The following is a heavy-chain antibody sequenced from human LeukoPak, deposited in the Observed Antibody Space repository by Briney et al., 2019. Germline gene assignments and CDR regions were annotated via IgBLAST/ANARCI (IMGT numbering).Heavy chain of an antibody. J-gene: IGHJ5*02. CDR1: GYTFTGYY. CDR3: ARDPLGDYDNWFDP. CDR2: INPNSGGT. D-gene: IGHD4-17*01. Sequence: APVKVSCKASGYTFTGYYMHWVRQAPGQGLEWMGWINPNSGGTNYAQKFQGRVTMTRDTSISTAYMELSRLRSDDTAVYYCARDPLGDYDNWFDPWGQGTLVTVSS. V-gene: IGHV1-2*02.